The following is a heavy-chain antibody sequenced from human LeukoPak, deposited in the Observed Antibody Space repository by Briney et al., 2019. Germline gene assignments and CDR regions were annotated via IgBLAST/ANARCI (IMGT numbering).Heavy chain of an antibody. CDR3: ARQARTALNYFDY. Sequence: SQTLSLTCTVSGGSISSGGYYWSWIRQHPGKGLEWIGYIYYSGSTYYNPSLKSRVTISVDTSKNQFSLKLSSVTAADTAVYYCARQARTALNYFDYWDQGTLVTVSS. CDR1: GGSISSGGYY. V-gene: IGHV4-31*03. D-gene: IGHD6-6*01. J-gene: IGHJ4*02. CDR2: IYYSGST.